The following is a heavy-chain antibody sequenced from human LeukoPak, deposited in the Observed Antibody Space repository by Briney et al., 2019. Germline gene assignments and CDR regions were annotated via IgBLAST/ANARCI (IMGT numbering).Heavy chain of an antibody. CDR2: INPRGDAT. D-gene: IGHD1-1*01. Sequence: ASVKDSCKASGNTFIGYWIHWVRQAPGQGLEWMGAINPRGDATIGAQKFQGRVTTTRDTSTSTVYIELSGLRSEDTAVYYCAREGQQLKHFDYWGQGTLVTVSS. CDR1: GNTFIGYW. J-gene: IGHJ4*02. V-gene: IGHV1-46*01. CDR3: AREGQQLKHFDY.